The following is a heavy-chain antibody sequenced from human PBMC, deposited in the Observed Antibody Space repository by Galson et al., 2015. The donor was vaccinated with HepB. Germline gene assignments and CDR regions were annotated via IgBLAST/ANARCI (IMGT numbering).Heavy chain of an antibody. V-gene: IGHV3-23*01. Sequence: SLRLSCAASGFTFSSYAMSWVRQAPGKGLEWVSAISGSGGSTYYADSVKGRFTISRDNSKNTLYLQMNSLRAEDTAVYYCANIPGAVRGHCWGQGTLVTVSS. CDR3: ANIPGAVRGHC. CDR2: ISGSGGST. J-gene: IGHJ4*02. CDR1: GFTFSSYA. D-gene: IGHD3-10*01.